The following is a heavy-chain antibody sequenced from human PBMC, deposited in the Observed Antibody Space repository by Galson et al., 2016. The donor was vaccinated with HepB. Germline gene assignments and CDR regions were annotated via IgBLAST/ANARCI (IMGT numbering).Heavy chain of an antibody. CDR3: ARDGVVTTPRANWFDP. Sequence: SVKVSCKASGYTFSSYAINWVRQAPGQGLEWMGWINTNTGNPTYAQGFTGRFVFSLDTSVTTAYLQINSLKAEDTAVYYCARDGVVTTPRANWFDPWGQGTLVTVSS. V-gene: IGHV7-4-1*02. J-gene: IGHJ5*02. CDR1: GYTFSSYA. CDR2: INTNTGNP. D-gene: IGHD2-21*02.